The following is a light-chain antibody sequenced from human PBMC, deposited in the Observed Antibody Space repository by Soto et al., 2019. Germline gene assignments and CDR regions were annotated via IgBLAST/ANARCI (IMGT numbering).Light chain of an antibody. CDR3: QQYKRYSWT. Sequence: DIQMTQSPSTLSASIGDRVTITCRASQSITSWLAWYQQKPGKAPKLLIYKASTLESGVPSRFSGSGSGTELTLIISSLQPDDFATYYCQQYKRYSWTFGQGTKVEIK. V-gene: IGKV1-5*03. J-gene: IGKJ1*01. CDR1: QSITSW. CDR2: KAS.